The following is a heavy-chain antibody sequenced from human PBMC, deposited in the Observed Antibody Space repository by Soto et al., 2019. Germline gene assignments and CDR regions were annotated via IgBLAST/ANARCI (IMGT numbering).Heavy chain of an antibody. Sequence: VQLQESGPGLVKPSETLSLTCTVTGGSISSYYWSWIRQPPGKGLEWIGYSYYSGSTNYNPSLKSPVTISVDTSKNQLSLKLSSVTAADKVVYYCARVFLYDFWSGYPLGGWFDPWGQGTLVTVSS. J-gene: IGHJ5*02. CDR2: SYYSGST. V-gene: IGHV4-59*01. D-gene: IGHD3-3*01. CDR3: ARVFLYDFWSGYPLGGWFDP. CDR1: GGSISSYY.